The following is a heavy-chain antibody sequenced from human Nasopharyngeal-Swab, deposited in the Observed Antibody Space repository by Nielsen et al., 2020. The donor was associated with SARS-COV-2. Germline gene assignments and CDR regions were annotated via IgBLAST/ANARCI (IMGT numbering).Heavy chain of an antibody. D-gene: IGHD3-10*01. Sequence: VRQAPGQGLEWGTAISGSGGSTYYADSVKGRFSISRDKSKNTLYLQRNSRRAEDTAVYYCAKRSRLGEFLDYWGQGTPVTVSS. CDR2: ISGSGGST. V-gene: IGHV3-23*01. J-gene: IGHJ4*02. CDR3: AKRSRLGEFLDY.